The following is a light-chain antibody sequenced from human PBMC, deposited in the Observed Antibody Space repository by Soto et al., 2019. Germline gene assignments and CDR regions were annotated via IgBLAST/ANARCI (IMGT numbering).Light chain of an antibody. V-gene: IGKV3-15*01. CDR2: GAS. J-gene: IGKJ2*01. CDR3: HQYNNWPPYT. CDR1: QSVSSD. Sequence: EIVLTQSPVTLSLSPGERATLSCRASQSVSSDLAWYHQRPGQAPRVLIYGASTRATGIPARFSGSGSGTEFTLAISSLQSEDFAVYFCHQYNNWPPYTFGQGTKLEIK.